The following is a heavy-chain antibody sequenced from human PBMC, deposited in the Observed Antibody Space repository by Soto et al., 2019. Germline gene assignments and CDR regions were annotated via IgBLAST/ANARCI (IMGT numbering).Heavy chain of an antibody. J-gene: IGHJ6*03. CDR3: AKQDRLVPYYYMDV. CDR1: GFAFSSYA. V-gene: IGHV3-23*01. Sequence: EVQLLESGGGLVQPGGSLRLSCAASGFAFSSYAMSWVRQAPGKGLEWVSAISGSGGSTYYADSVKGRFTISRDNSKNTLYLQMNSLRAEDTAVYYCAKQDRLVPYYYMDVWGKGTTVTVSS. D-gene: IGHD6-19*01. CDR2: ISGSGGST.